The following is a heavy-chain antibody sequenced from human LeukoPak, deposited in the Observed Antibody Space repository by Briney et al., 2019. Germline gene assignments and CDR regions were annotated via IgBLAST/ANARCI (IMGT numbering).Heavy chain of an antibody. Sequence: PSETLSLTCTVSGDSISSSSSYWGWIRQPPGKGLEWIGNILYSGSTYYSPSLRSRVTISLDTSRNQFSLKLSSVTAADTAVYYCARGRSYFDYWGQGTLVTVSS. J-gene: IGHJ4*02. CDR1: GDSISSSSSY. V-gene: IGHV4-39*07. CDR3: ARGRSYFDY. CDR2: ILYSGST.